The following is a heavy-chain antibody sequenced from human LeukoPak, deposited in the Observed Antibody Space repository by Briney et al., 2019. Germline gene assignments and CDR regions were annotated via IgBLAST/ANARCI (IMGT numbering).Heavy chain of an antibody. CDR2: INPNSGGT. CDR1: GYTSTGYY. J-gene: IGHJ4*02. CDR3: ARGRFEYSSPSGY. V-gene: IGHV1-2*02. Sequence: ASVKVSCKASGYTSTGYYMHWVRQAPGQGLEWMGWINPNSGGTNYAQKFQGSVTMTRDTSISTAYMELSRLRSDDTAVYYCARGRFEYSSPSGYWGQGTLVTVSS. D-gene: IGHD6-6*01.